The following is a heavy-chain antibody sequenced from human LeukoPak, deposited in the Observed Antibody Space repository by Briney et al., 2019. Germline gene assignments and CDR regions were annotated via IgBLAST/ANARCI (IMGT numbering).Heavy chain of an antibody. CDR2: IYPDDSDT. CDR3: ARRWFGEFHHDAFDI. J-gene: IGHJ3*02. Sequence: GGSLQISCKGSGFRFTSYWIGWVRPVPGKGLGWMGIIYPDDSDTRYSPYFQGQVTISADKSISTAYLQWSSLKASDTAMYYCARRWFGEFHHDAFDIWGQGTMVTVSS. D-gene: IGHD3-10*01. V-gene: IGHV5-51*01. CDR1: GFRFTSYW.